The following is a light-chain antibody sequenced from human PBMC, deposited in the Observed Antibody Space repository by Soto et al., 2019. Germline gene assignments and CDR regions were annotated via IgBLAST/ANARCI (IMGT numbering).Light chain of an antibody. CDR1: VGDYKY. CDR3: SSYTTINTVF. CDR2: EGR. J-gene: IGLJ2*01. V-gene: IGLV2-14*01. Sequence: QSALTQPASVSGSPGQSITISCNDVGDYKYVSWYQHHPGKAPKLIIYEGRNRPSGVSYRFSGSKSDNTASLTISGLQPEDGADYYCSSYTTINTVFFGGGTKLTVL.